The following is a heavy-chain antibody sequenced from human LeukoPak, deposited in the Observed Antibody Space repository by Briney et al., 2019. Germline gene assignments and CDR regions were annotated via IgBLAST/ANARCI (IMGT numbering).Heavy chain of an antibody. CDR2: INAGNGNT. D-gene: IGHD5-12*01. V-gene: IGHV1-3*01. CDR3: ARGVATNRYYFDY. CDR1: GYTFTSYA. J-gene: IGHJ4*02. Sequence: ASVTVSCTASGYTFTSYAVHWVRQAPGQRLEWMGWINAGNGNTKYSQEFQGRVTITRDTSASTAYMELSSLRSEDTAVYSCARGVATNRYYFDYWGQGTLVTVSS.